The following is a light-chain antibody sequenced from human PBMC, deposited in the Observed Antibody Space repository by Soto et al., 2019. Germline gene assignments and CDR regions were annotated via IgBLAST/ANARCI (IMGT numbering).Light chain of an antibody. J-gene: IGKJ2*01. CDR2: GAS. CDR1: QKINSD. Sequence: DIVMTQSPATLSVSPGERATLSCRASQKINSDLAWYQQKPGQAPRLLIYGASTLATGVPTRFSGSGSGTEFTPTISSPQSEDVAVDYCQQYNDCPPYTFGQGNRLEIK. V-gene: IGKV3-15*01. CDR3: QQYNDCPPYT.